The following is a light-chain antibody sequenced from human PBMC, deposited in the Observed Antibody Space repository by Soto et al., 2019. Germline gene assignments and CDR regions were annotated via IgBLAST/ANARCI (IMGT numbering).Light chain of an antibody. CDR1: QTISSW. CDR3: QQYNTYSYT. V-gene: IGKV1-5*03. Sequence: IKMTQSPSTLSASVGDRVTITCRASQTISSWLAWYQQKPGTAPQLLIYKASTLESGVPSRFSGSGSGTEFTLTISSLQPDDFATYYCQQYNTYSYTFGQGTKVDI. J-gene: IGKJ2*01. CDR2: KAS.